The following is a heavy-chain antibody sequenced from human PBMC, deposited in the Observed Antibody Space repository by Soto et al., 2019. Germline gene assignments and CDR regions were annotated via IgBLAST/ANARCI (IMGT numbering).Heavy chain of an antibody. J-gene: IGHJ5*02. CDR1: GFTFSSYG. D-gene: IGHD3-3*01. Sequence: PGGSLRLSCAASGFTFSSYGVHWVRQAPGKGLEWVAVISYDGSNKYYADSVKGRFTISRDNSKNTLYLQMNSLRAEDTAVYYCAKVSHYDFWSGYPPWFDPWGQGTLVTVSS. CDR3: AKVSHYDFWSGYPPWFDP. CDR2: ISYDGSNK. V-gene: IGHV3-30*18.